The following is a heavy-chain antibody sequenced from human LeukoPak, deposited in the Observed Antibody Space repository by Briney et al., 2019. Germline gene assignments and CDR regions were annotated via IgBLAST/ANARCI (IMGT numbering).Heavy chain of an antibody. V-gene: IGHV1-3*01. CDR1: GYTFTSYA. J-gene: IGHJ3*02. D-gene: IGHD1-26*01. Sequence: ASVKVSCKASGYTFTSYAMHWVRQAPGQRLEWMGWINAGNGNTKYSQKFQGRVTITRDTSASTAYMELSSLRSEDTAVYYCARYSGRLFAFDIWGQGTMVTVSS. CDR3: ARYSGRLFAFDI. CDR2: INAGNGNT.